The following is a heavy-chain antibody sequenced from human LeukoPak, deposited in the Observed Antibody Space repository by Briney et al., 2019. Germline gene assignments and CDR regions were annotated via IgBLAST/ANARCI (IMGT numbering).Heavy chain of an antibody. CDR1: GFTFGNFW. Sequence: GGSLRLSCAASGFTFGNFWMSWVRQTPGKGLEWVANINNDGKEKYYVDSVRGRFTISRDNAKNSLYLQMNSLTVEDTSIFYCARSGSAGSVDSWGQGTLVTVSS. CDR2: INNDGKEK. V-gene: IGHV3-7*01. D-gene: IGHD3-10*01. CDR3: ARSGSAGSVDS. J-gene: IGHJ4*02.